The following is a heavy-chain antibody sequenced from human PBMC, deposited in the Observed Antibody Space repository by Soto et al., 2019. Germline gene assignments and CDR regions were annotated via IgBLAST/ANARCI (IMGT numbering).Heavy chain of an antibody. CDR1: GITFSRYW. J-gene: IGHJ4*02. D-gene: IGHD3-22*01. V-gene: IGHV3-74*01. Sequence: PVGSLRLSCGASGITFSRYWMHWLRQAPGKGLVWVSRINSDGSSTNYADSVEGRFTISRDNSRNTLDLQMNSLRAEDTAVYYCAKDTYYHDSSGYYVFDCWGQGT. CDR3: AKDTYYHDSSGYYVFDC. CDR2: INSDGSST.